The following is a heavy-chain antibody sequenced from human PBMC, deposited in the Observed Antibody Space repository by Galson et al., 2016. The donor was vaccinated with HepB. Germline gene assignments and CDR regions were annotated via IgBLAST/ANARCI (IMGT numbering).Heavy chain of an antibody. CDR3: ATVRRDTSSSGQFYYFYMGV. CDR2: ISHIFGTT. V-gene: IGHV1-69*13. J-gene: IGHJ6*03. CDR1: GGTFSTYD. Sequence: SVKVSCKASGGTFSTYDFNWVRQAPGQGLEWMGGISHIFGTTEYAQEFQGRVTITADESTSTGYMEISSLRSEDTAVYYCATVRRDTSSSGQFYYFYMGVWGIGTTVTVSS. D-gene: IGHD6-6*01.